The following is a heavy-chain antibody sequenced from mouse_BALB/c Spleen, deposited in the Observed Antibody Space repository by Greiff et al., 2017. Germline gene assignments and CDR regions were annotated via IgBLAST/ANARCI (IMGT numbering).Heavy chain of an antibody. CDR1: GFSLTSYG. J-gene: IGHJ2*01. CDR2: IWAGGST. V-gene: IGHV2-9*02. D-gene: IGHD2-1*01. CDR3: ARERFRYGNYLVY. Sequence: VQLQQSGPGLVAPSQSLSITCTVSGFSLTSYGVHWVRQPPGKGLEWLGVIWAGGSTNYNSALMSRLSISKDNSKSQVFLKMNSLQTDDTAMYYCARERFRYGNYLVYWGQGTTLTVSS.